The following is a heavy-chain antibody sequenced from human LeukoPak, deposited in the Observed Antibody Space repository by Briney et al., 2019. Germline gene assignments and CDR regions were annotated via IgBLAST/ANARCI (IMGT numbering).Heavy chain of an antibody. Sequence: GGSLRLSCAASGFTFSSYGMHWVSQAPGKGLEWVAVISYDGSNKYYADSVKGRFTISRDNSKNTLYLQMNSLRAEDTAVYYCAKSRGYDQYYFDYWGQGTLVTVSS. CDR2: ISYDGSNK. J-gene: IGHJ4*02. CDR3: AKSRGYDQYYFDY. V-gene: IGHV3-30*18. D-gene: IGHD5-12*01. CDR1: GFTFSSYG.